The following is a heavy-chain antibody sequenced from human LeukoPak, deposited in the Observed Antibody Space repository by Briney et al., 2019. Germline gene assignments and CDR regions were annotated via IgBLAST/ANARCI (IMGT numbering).Heavy chain of an antibody. V-gene: IGHV1-2*02. CDR1: GYTFTGYY. CDR3: ARESGIAENAFDI. J-gene: IGHJ3*02. D-gene: IGHD6-13*01. CDR2: INPNSGGT. Sequence: ASVKVSCKASGYTFTGYYRHWVRQAPGQGLEWMGWINPNSGGTNYAQKFQGRVTMTRDTSISTAYMELSRLRSDDTAVYYCARESGIAENAFDIWGQGTMVTVS.